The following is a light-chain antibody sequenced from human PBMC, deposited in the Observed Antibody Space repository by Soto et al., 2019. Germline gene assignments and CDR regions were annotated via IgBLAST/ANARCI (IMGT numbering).Light chain of an antibody. V-gene: IGKV3-15*01. CDR2: GAS. CDR3: QQYNNWGGT. CDR1: QSVSSN. Sequence: EIVMTQSPATLSVSPGERATLSCRASQSVSSNLAWYQQKPGKAPRLLIYGASTRATGIPARFSGSGSGTEFTLTISSLQSEDFAVYYCQQYNNWGGTFGQGTKLEIK. J-gene: IGKJ2*01.